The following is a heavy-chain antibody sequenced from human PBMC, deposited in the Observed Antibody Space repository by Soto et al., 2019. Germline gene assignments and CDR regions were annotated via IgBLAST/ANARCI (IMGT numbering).Heavy chain of an antibody. J-gene: IGHJ4*02. CDR2: ISAYNGNT. V-gene: IGHV1-18*01. Sequence: ASVKVSCKASGYTFTSYAMHWVRQAPGQGLEWMGWISAYNGNTNYAQKLQGRVTMTTDTSTSTAYMELRSLRSDDTAVYYCARSEGPQQWPWYGYFDYWGQGTLVTVSS. CDR1: GYTFTSYA. CDR3: ARSEGPQQWPWYGYFDY. D-gene: IGHD6-19*01.